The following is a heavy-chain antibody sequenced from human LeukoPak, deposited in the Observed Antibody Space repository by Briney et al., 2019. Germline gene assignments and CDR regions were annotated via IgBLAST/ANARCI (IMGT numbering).Heavy chain of an antibody. CDR2: INPSGSGT. V-gene: IGHV1-46*01. J-gene: IGHJ4*02. Sequence: ASVKVSCKALGHTITSYYMHWVRQVPGQGLEWMGLINPSGSGTAYAQRFQGRVTMTRDTSTSTVYMELSSLRSEDTAVYYCARVAPLIVGASFDYWGQGTLVTVSS. CDR1: GHTITSYY. D-gene: IGHD1-26*01. CDR3: ARVAPLIVGASFDY.